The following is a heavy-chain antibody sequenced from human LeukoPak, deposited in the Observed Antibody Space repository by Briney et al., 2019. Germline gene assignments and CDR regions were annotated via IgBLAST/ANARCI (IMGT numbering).Heavy chain of an antibody. CDR2: MNPYNGNT. J-gene: IGHJ6*03. CDR1: GYTFTSYD. Sequence: ASVKVSCKASGYTFTSYDINWVRQATGQGLEWMGWMNPYNGNTGYAQKFEGRVIMTRDTSISAAYLELSSLTSGDTAVYYCARAAVNLHPNHYYMDVWGKGTTVTVSS. V-gene: IGHV1-8*01. CDR3: ARAAVNLHPNHYYMDV.